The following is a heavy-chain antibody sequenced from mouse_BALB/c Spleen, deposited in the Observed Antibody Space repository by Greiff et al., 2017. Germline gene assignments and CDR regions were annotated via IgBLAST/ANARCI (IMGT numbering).Heavy chain of an antibody. CDR2: ISSGSSTI. Sequence: EVMLVESGGGLVQPGGSRKLSCAASGFTFSSFGMHWVRQAPEKGLEWVAYISSGSSTIYYADTVKGRFTISRDNPKNTLFLQMTSLRSEDTAMYYCARYGFDYGGQGTTLTVSS. V-gene: IGHV5-17*02. CDR1: GFTFSSFG. D-gene: IGHD1-1*02. CDR3: ARYGFDY. J-gene: IGHJ2*01.